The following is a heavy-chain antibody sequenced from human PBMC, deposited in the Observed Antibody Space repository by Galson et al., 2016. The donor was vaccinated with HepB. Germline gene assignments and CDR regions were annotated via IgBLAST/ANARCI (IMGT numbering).Heavy chain of an antibody. D-gene: IGHD2-2*01. V-gene: IGHV3-30*04. CDR2: LSYDGHSK. CDR3: ARDRDCSSSSCLVNWFDP. CDR1: GFTFRSYA. Sequence: SLKLSCAASGFTFRSYAMHWARPAPGRGLEWVALLSYDGHSKYYADSLKGRFTISRDISKNTLYLQMNSLRPEDTALYFCARDRDCSSSSCLVNWFDPWGQGTLVTVSS. J-gene: IGHJ5*02.